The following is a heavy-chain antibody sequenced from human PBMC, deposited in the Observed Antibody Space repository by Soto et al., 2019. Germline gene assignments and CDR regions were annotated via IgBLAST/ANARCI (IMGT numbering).Heavy chain of an antibody. CDR3: ARDRDYGDYHPHYYYYGMDV. D-gene: IGHD4-17*01. V-gene: IGHV1-69*06. CDR1: GGTFSSYA. Sequence: SVKVSCKASGGTFSSYAISWVRQAPGQGLEWMGGIIPIFGTANYAQRFQGRVTITADKSTSTAYMELSSLRSEDTAVYYCARDRDYGDYHPHYYYYGMDVWGQGTTVTVSS. CDR2: IIPIFGTA. J-gene: IGHJ6*02.